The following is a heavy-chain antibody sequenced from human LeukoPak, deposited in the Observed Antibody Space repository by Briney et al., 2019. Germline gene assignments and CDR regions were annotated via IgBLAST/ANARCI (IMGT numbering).Heavy chain of an antibody. Sequence: PGGSLRLSCAAPGFTFSSYSMNWVRQAPGKGLEWVSYISSSSSTIYYADSVKGRFTISRDNAKNSLYLQMNSLRAEDTAVYFCARKLTGSFDIWGQGTMVTVSS. CDR2: ISSSSSTI. CDR3: ARKLTGSFDI. D-gene: IGHD7-27*01. V-gene: IGHV3-48*04. J-gene: IGHJ3*02. CDR1: GFTFSSYS.